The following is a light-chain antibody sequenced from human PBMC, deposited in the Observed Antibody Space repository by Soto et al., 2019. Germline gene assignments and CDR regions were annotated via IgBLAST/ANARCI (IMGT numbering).Light chain of an antibody. CDR1: SSDVGGYKY. V-gene: IGLV2-8*01. Sequence: QSVLTQPPSASGSPGQSVTISCTGTSSDVGGYKYVSWYQQHPGKVPKLIIYEVSKRPSGVPDRFSGSKSGNTASLTVSGLQAEDEADYYCSSYAGSNIDYVFGTGTKLTV. CDR2: EVS. J-gene: IGLJ1*01. CDR3: SSYAGSNIDYV.